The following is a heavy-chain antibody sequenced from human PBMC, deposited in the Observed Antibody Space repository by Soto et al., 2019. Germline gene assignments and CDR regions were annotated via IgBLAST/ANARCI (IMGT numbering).Heavy chain of an antibody. CDR1: GYTFTSYD. D-gene: IGHD2-8*01. J-gene: IGHJ4*02. Sequence: QVQLVQSGAEVKKPGASVKVSCKTSGYTFTSYDINWVRQAPGQGPEWMGWMNSNSGNPGYTQKFQGRVTVTRDTSIRTVYMALSSLRSDDTAVYYCATSRYCTNGVCPFDYWGPGTLVTVSS. CDR2: MNSNSGNP. V-gene: IGHV1-8*01. CDR3: ATSRYCTNGVCPFDY.